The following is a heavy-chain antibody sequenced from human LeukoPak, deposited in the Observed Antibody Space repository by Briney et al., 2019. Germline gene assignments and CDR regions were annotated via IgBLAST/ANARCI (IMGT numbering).Heavy chain of an antibody. J-gene: IGHJ4*02. CDR2: IYSGGST. CDR1: GFIVSRSY. CDR3: ARKGSGSSSWYEGWFDY. D-gene: IGHD6-13*01. Sequence: GGSLRLSCAASGFIVSRSYMTWVRQAPGKGLEWVSVIYSGGSTYYADSVKGRFTISRDNSKNTLYLQMNSLRADDTAVYYRARKGSGSSSWYEGWFDYWGQGTLVTVSS. V-gene: IGHV3-66*01.